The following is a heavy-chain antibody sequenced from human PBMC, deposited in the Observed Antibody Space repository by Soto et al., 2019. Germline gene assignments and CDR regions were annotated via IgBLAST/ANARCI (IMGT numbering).Heavy chain of an antibody. Sequence: QVQLVQSGAEVTNPGASVKISCKASGYTFVSHYIHWVRRAPGQGLEWMGIINPSSGTATYTQQFQGRVTMTTDTSTNSVFLEMNTLKTDDTAVYYCARDRWGPPDFWGQGTQVTVSS. CDR3: ARDRWGPPDF. V-gene: IGHV1-46*01. D-gene: IGHD2-21*02. CDR2: INPSSGTA. CDR1: GYTFVSHY. J-gene: IGHJ4*02.